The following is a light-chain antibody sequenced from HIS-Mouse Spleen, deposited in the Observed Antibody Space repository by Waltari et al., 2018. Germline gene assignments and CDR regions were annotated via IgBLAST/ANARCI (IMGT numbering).Light chain of an antibody. J-gene: IGLJ3*02. CDR3: CSYAGSSTWV. Sequence: QAALTQPASVSGSPGQSITITCPGTSSDVGGYNLVPWYQQPPGKAPKLMIYEGSKRPSGVSNRFSGSKSGNTASLTISGLQAEDEADYYCCSYAGSSTWVFGGGTKLTVL. V-gene: IGLV2-23*01. CDR2: EGS. CDR1: SSDVGGYNL.